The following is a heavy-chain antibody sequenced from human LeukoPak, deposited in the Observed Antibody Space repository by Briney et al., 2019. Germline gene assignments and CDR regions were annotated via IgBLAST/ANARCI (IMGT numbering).Heavy chain of an antibody. V-gene: IGHV3-74*01. CDR1: GFTLSTYW. Sequence: GGSLRLSCAASGFTLSTYWMHWVRQVPGKGLVWVSRINSDGSSTSYADSVKGRFTISRDNAKNTLYLQMNSLRPEDTAVYYCARGPSGGRYYVGDYWGQGTLVTVSS. CDR2: INSDGSST. J-gene: IGHJ4*02. CDR3: ARGPSGGRYYVGDY. D-gene: IGHD1-26*01.